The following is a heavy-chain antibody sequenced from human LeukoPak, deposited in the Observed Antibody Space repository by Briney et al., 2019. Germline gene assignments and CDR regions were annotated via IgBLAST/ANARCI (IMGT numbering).Heavy chain of an antibody. CDR1: GGSIISYY. CDR3: TRDTHPPSIAAAVGWFDP. CDR2: IYTSVST. V-gene: IGHV4-4*07. Sequence: SETLSLTCTVSGGSIISYYWIWIRQPAGKGLRWIVGIYTSVSTNYNHSLQSRVTMSVDTSKNQYTLKMSSVTAAATAVHYCTRDTHPPSIAAAVGWFDPWGQGTLVTVSS. J-gene: IGHJ5*02. D-gene: IGHD6-13*01.